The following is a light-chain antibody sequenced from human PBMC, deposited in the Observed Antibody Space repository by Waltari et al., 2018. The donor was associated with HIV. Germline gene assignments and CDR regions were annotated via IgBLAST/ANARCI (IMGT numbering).Light chain of an antibody. Sequence: EAVPTQSPVSLPVALGRPASISCRSSQSLIYTDGNTYLTWFHQRPGQSPRRLIYKISNRDSGVPDRFSGSGSVTDFTLHISRVEAEDVDIFYCMQSTHWPGTFGQGTRVEIQ. CDR3: MQSTHWPGT. CDR2: KIS. J-gene: IGKJ1*01. V-gene: IGKV2-30*01. CDR1: QSLIYTDGNTY.